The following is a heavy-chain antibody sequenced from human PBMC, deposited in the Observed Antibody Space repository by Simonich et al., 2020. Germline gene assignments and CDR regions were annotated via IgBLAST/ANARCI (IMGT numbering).Heavy chain of an antibody. Sequence: QVQLVESGGGVVQPGRSLRLSCAASGFTFSSYGMHWVRQAPGKGVEWVEGIWYDESNKYYADSGKGRFTISRDNSKNTLYLQMNSLRAEDTAVYYCARERAAAGEAFDYWGQGTLVTVSS. CDR2: IWYDESNK. CDR1: GFTFSSYG. J-gene: IGHJ4*02. V-gene: IGHV3-33*01. CDR3: ARERAAAGEAFDY. D-gene: IGHD6-13*01.